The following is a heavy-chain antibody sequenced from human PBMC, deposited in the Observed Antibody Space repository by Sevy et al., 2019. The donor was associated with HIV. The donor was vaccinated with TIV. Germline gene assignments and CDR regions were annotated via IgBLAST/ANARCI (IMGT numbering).Heavy chain of an antibody. CDR2: IQYDGSNK. CDR3: VKEGGGEGGDH. J-gene: IGHJ4*02. D-gene: IGHD2-21*01. V-gene: IGHV3-30*02. Sequence: GGFLRLSCAASGFSYSSYGMHWVRQAPGKGLGWVAYIQYDGSNKDYADSVKGRFTISRDNSKNTLDLQMNSLRVEDTAVYYCVKEGGGEGGDHWGQGTLVTVSS. CDR1: GFSYSSYG.